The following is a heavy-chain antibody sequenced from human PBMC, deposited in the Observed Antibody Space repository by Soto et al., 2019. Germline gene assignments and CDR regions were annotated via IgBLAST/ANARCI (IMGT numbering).Heavy chain of an antibody. J-gene: IGHJ4*02. CDR3: ARGGYGRPFDY. CDR2: MYNSGST. D-gene: IGHD4-17*01. V-gene: IGHV4-61*01. CDR1: GGSVSSGSYY. Sequence: SETLSLTCTVSGGSVSSGSYYWSWIRQPPGKGLEWIGYMYNSGSTNYNPSLKSRVTISVDTSKNQFSLKLSSVTAADTAVYYCARGGYGRPFDYWGQGTLVTVSS.